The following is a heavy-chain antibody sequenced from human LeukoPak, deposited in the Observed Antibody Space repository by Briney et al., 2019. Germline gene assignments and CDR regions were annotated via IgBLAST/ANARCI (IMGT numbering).Heavy chain of an antibody. CDR3: ARDYSSWGYYYYGSGSHDAFDI. J-gene: IGHJ3*02. Sequence: GGSLRLSCAASGFTFSSYWMHWVRQAPGKGLVWVSRINSDGSSTSYADSVKGRFTISRDNAKNTLYLQMNSLRAEDTAVYYCARDYSSWGYYYYGSGSHDAFDIWGQGTMVTVSS. V-gene: IGHV3-74*01. CDR1: GFTFSSYW. CDR2: INSDGSST. D-gene: IGHD3-10*01.